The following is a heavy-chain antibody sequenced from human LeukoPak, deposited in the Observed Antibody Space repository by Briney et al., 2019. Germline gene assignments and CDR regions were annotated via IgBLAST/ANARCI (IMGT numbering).Heavy chain of an antibody. CDR3: ARGPERELFSPFDY. D-gene: IGHD3-10*01. Sequence: SETLSLTCAVYGGSFSGYYWSWIRQPPGKGLEWIGEINHSGSTNYNPSLKRRVTISVDTSKNQFSLKLSSVTAADTAVYYCARGPERELFSPFDYWGQGTLVTVSS. J-gene: IGHJ4*02. CDR2: INHSGST. CDR1: GGSFSGYY. V-gene: IGHV4-34*01.